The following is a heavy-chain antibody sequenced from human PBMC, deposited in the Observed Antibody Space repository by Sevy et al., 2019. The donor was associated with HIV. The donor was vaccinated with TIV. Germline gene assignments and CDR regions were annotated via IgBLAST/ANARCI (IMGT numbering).Heavy chain of an antibody. D-gene: IGHD1-1*01. J-gene: IGHJ3*02. CDR1: GFTFRSYW. V-gene: IGHV3-7*03. Sequence: GGSLRLSCAASGFTFRSYWMRWVRQAPGKGLEWVANIKEDGSEKYYVDSVKGRFTISRDNAKNSLYPEMNSLRAEDTAVYYCARRNNKAIDMWGQGTMVTVSS. CDR2: IKEDGSEK. CDR3: ARRNNKAIDM.